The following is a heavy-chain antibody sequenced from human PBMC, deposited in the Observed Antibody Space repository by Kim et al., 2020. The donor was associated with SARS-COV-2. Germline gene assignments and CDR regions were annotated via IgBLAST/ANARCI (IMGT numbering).Heavy chain of an antibody. CDR2: ISSSSSTI. V-gene: IGHV3-48*02. CDR1: GFTFSSYS. CDR3: ARDIVAVAENYYYYGMDV. Sequence: GGSLRLSCAASGFTFSSYSMNWVRQAPGKGLEWVSYISSSSSTIYYADSVKGRFTISRDNAKNSLYLQMNSLRDEDTAVYYCARDIVAVAENYYYYGMDVWGQGTTVTVSS. J-gene: IGHJ6*02. D-gene: IGHD6-19*01.